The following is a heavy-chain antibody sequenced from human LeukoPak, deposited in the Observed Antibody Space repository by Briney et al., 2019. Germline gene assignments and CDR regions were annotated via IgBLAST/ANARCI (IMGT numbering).Heavy chain of an antibody. V-gene: IGHV4-34*01. CDR2: INHSGST. Sequence: NSSETLSLTCAVYGGSFSGYYWSWIRQPPGKGLEWIGEINHSGSTNYNPSLKSRVTMSVDTSKNQFSLKLSSVTAADTAVYYCAREMYYYDSSGYSKNDYWGQGTLVTVSS. CDR1: GGSFSGYY. J-gene: IGHJ4*02. CDR3: AREMYYYDSSGYSKNDY. D-gene: IGHD3-22*01.